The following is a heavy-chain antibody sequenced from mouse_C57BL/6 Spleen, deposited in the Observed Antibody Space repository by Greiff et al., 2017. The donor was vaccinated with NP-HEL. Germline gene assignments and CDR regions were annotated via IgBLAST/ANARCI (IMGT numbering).Heavy chain of an antibody. Sequence: QVQLQQPGAELVKPGASVKMSCKASGYTFTSYWITWVKQRPGQGLEWIGDIYPGSGSTNYNEKFKSKATLTVDTSSSTAYMQLSSLTSEDSAVYYCARRGYGCNAMDYWGQGTSVTVSS. J-gene: IGHJ4*01. V-gene: IGHV1-55*01. D-gene: IGHD2-10*02. CDR1: GYTFTSYW. CDR3: ARRGYGCNAMDY. CDR2: IYPGSGST.